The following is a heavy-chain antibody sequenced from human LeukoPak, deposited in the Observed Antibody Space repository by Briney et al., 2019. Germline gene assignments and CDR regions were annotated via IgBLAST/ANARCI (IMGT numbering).Heavy chain of an antibody. CDR3: ARFAYYYDSSGYYLPN. Sequence: SVKVSCKASGGTFSSYAISWVRQAPGQGLEWMGRIIPILGIANYAQKFQGRVTITADKSTSTAYMELSSLRSEDTAVYYCARFAYYYDSSGYYLPNWGQGTLVTVSS. D-gene: IGHD3-22*01. CDR1: GGTFSSYA. V-gene: IGHV1-69*04. CDR2: IIPILGIA. J-gene: IGHJ4*02.